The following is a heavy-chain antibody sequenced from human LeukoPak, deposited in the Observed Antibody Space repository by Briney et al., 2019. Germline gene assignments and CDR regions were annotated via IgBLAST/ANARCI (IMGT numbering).Heavy chain of an antibody. CDR1: GGSITAYY. J-gene: IGHJ4*02. CDR2: IHYGGVT. CDR3: ASNYYGSGSLDY. V-gene: IGHV4-59*08. Sequence: PSETLSLTCTVSGGSITAYYWNWIRQPPGKGLEWIGYIHYGGVTNYNPSLESRVTTSVDTSKNQFSLKLSSVTAADTAVYYCASNYYGSGSLDYWGQGNLVTVSS. D-gene: IGHD3-10*01.